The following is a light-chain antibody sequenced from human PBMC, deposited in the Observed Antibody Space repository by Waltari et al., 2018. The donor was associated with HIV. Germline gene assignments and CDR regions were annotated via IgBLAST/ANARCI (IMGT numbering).Light chain of an antibody. Sequence: SSELTQDPAVSVALGQTVRIKCQGESLRSYYASWYQQKPGQAPVLVIYGKNNRPSGIPDRFSGSSSGNTASLTITGAQAEDEADYYCNSRDSSGNRVFGGGTKLTVL. J-gene: IGLJ2*01. CDR2: GKN. V-gene: IGLV3-19*01. CDR1: SLRSYY. CDR3: NSRDSSGNRV.